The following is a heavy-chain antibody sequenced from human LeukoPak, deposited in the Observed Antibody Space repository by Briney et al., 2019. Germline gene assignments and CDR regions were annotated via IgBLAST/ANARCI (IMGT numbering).Heavy chain of an antibody. CDR3: AKDPYYYDTSGYNGDY. CDR2: ISGSGGST. J-gene: IGHJ4*02. D-gene: IGHD3-22*01. V-gene: IGHV3-23*01. Sequence: GGSLRLSCAASGFTFSNYAMSWVRQAPGKGLEWVSSISGSGGSTYYADSVKGRFTISRDNSKNTLFLQMNSLRAEDTAVYYCAKDPYYYDTSGYNGDYWGQGTLITVSS. CDR1: GFTFSNYA.